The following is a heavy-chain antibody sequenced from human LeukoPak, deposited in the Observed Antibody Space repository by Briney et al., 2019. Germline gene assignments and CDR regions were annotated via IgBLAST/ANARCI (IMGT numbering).Heavy chain of an antibody. V-gene: IGHV3-48*03. J-gene: IGHJ4*02. CDR1: GFTFTSYD. D-gene: IGHD3-10*02. CDR3: VRDSYMFGSDY. Sequence: GGSLRLSRVISGFTFTSYDFNWVRQAPGKGLEWVSYISNGGGTIYYADSVKGRFTISRDNAKNSVFLQMNTLRAEDTAVYYCVRDSYMFGSDYWGQGTLVTVSS. CDR2: ISNGGGTI.